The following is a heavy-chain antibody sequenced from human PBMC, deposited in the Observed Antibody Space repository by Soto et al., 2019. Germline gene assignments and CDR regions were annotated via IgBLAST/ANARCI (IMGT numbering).Heavy chain of an antibody. Sequence: SVKVSCKASGFTFTSSAMQWVRQARGQRLEWIGWIVVGSGNTNYAQKFQERVTITRDMSTSTAYMELSSLRSEDTAVYYCAAGRAVAESWFDPWGQGTLVTVSS. CDR3: AAGRAVAESWFDP. CDR2: IVVGSGNT. J-gene: IGHJ5*02. CDR1: GFTFTSSA. V-gene: IGHV1-58*02. D-gene: IGHD6-19*01.